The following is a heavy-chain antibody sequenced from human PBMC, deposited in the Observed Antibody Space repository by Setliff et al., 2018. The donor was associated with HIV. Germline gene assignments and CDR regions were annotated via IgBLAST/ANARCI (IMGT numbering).Heavy chain of an antibody. D-gene: IGHD7-27*01. V-gene: IGHV1-2*02. Sequence: ASVKVSCKASGYTFIDYFIHWVRQAPGQGPEWMGWISPYDLSERTSQRFRGRVTMTRDTSSNTAYLELSGLTSDDTAVYYCARQFSNSFDSWGQGTLVTVSS. J-gene: IGHJ4*02. CDR2: ISPYDLSE. CDR3: ARQFSNSFDS. CDR1: GYTFIDYF.